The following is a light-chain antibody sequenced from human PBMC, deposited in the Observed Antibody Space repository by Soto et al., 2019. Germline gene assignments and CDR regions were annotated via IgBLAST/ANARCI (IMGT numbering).Light chain of an antibody. CDR2: GAS. CDR1: QSVSNDF. J-gene: IGKJ1*01. V-gene: IGKV3-20*01. Sequence: EIMLTQTPGILSLSPGERATLSCRASQSVSNDFLAWYQPKPGQAPRLLIYGASTRATDVPDRFSGSGSGADFTLTISRLEPEDFAVYYCQQYGSSPPRTFGQGTKVDIK. CDR3: QQYGSSPPRT.